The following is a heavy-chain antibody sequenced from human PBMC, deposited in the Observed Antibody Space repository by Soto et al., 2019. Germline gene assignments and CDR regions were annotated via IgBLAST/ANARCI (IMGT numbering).Heavy chain of an antibody. Sequence: EVQLVESGGGLVQPGGSLKLSCAASGFTFSGSAMHWVRQASGKGLEWVGRIRDKANSYATAYSASVKGRFIISRDDSKNTAYLQMNSLRAEDTAVYYCAKDSVTTPGGYYYYGMDVWGQGTTVTVSS. V-gene: IGHV3-73*02. J-gene: IGHJ6*02. CDR1: GFTFSGSA. CDR3: AKDSVTTPGGYYYYGMDV. D-gene: IGHD4-17*01. CDR2: IRDKANSYAT.